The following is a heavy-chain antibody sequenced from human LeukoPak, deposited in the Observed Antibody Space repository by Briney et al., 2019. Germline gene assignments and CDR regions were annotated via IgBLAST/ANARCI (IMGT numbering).Heavy chain of an antibody. CDR1: GGSISSSSYY. CDR3: ARPTARLGWFDP. D-gene: IGHD6-6*01. Sequence: SETLSLTCTVSGGSISSSSYYWGWIRQPPGKGLEWVGSIYHSGSTYHNPSLKSRVAISVDTSKNQFSLKLRSVTAADTAVYYCARPTARLGWFDPWGQGTLVTVSS. J-gene: IGHJ5*02. V-gene: IGHV4-39*07. CDR2: IYHSGST.